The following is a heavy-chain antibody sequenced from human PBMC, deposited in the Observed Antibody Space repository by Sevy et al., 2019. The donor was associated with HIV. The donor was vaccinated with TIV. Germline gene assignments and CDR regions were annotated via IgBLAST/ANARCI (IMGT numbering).Heavy chain of an antibody. D-gene: IGHD3-16*01. V-gene: IGHV3-30*03. J-gene: IGHJ4*02. CDR1: GFTFSTYG. CDR3: ATAIDHHACFCDF. CDR2: ISYDGSNE. Sequence: GGSLRLSCGASGFTFSTYGMHWVRQTPGKGLEWVAAISYDGSNEYYADSVKGRFTISRDNSKNTLYLQMNSLRAEDTAVYYCATAIDHHACFCDFWGRGTLVTVSS.